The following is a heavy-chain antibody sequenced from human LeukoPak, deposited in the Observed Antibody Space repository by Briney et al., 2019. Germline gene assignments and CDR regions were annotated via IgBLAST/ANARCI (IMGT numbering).Heavy chain of an antibody. CDR2: ISGSGGST. CDR3: ANSGGGYLFDY. D-gene: IGHD1-26*01. Sequence: GGSLRLSCDVSGFTFSSYSMNWVRQAPGKGLEWVSAISGSGGSTYYADSVKGRFTISRDNSKNTLYLQMNSLRAEDTALYYCANSGGGYLFDYWGQRTLVTVSS. V-gene: IGHV3-23*01. J-gene: IGHJ4*02. CDR1: GFTFSSYS.